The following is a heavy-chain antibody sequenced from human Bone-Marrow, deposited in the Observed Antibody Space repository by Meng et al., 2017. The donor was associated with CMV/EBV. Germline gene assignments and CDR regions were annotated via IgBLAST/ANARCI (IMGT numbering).Heavy chain of an antibody. Sequence: GESLKISCAASGFTFSSYSMNWVRQAPGKGLEWVSSISSTSSFIYYAHSMKGRFTISRDNAKSSLYLQMNSLRAEDTAVYYCARSDYYDSSAYPNYFAYWGQGKLVHVAS. CDR3: ARSDYYDSSAYPNYFAY. J-gene: IGHJ4*02. CDR1: GFTFSSYS. CDR2: ISSTSSFI. V-gene: IGHV3-21*01. D-gene: IGHD3-22*01.